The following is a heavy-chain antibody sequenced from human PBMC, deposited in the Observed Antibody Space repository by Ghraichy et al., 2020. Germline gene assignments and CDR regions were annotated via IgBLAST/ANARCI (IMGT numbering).Heavy chain of an antibody. J-gene: IGHJ6*02. CDR3: AKGADCSSTSCQRYYYGMDV. CDR2: ISGSGGKT. V-gene: IGHV3-23*01. CDR1: GFTFSSYA. Sequence: GGSLRLSCAASGFTFSSYAMRWVRQAPRKGLEWVSTISGSGGKTYYADSVKGRFTISRDNSKNTMYLQMNRLRAEDTAVYYCAKGADCSSTSCQRYYYGMDVWGQGTTVTVSS. D-gene: IGHD2-2*01.